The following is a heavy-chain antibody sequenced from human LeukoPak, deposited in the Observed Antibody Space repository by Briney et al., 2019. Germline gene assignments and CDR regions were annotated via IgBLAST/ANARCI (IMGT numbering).Heavy chain of an antibody. CDR2: IYHSGST. CDR3: ARVRYRFGGGDYYYYYGMDV. J-gene: IGHJ6*02. CDR1: GGSISSSSYY. V-gene: IGHV4-39*07. Sequence: SETLSLTCTVSGGSISSSSYYWGWIRQPPGKGLEWIGSIYHSGSTYYNPSLKSRVTISVDTSKNQFSLKLSSVTAADTAVYYCARVRYRFGGGDYYYYYGMDVWGQGTTVTVSS. D-gene: IGHD3-10*01.